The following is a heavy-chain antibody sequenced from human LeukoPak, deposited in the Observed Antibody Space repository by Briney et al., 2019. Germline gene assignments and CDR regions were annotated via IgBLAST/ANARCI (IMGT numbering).Heavy chain of an antibody. D-gene: IGHD3-22*01. CDR1: GYTFTSYD. Sequence: AASVKVSCKASGYTFTSYDINWVRQATGQGLEWMGWMNPNSGNTGYAQKFQGRVTMTRDTSITTAFMELSRLRSDDTAVYYCARVKAMIVVVSLFDYWGQGTLVTVSS. J-gene: IGHJ4*02. V-gene: IGHV1-8*01. CDR2: MNPNSGNT. CDR3: ARVKAMIVVVSLFDY.